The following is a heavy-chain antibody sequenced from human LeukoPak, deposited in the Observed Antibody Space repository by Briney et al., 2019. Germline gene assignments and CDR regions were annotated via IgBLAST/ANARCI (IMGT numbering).Heavy chain of an antibody. CDR2: INAGNGNT. CDR3: ARESFSSSNAFGV. CDR1: GYTFTNYA. J-gene: IGHJ3*01. Sequence: GASVKVSCKASGYTFTNYAMHWVRQAPGQRLEWMGWINAGNGNTKYSQKFQGRVTITRDTSAITRDTSASTDYMELSSLRSEDTAVYYCARESFSSSNAFGVWGQGTMVTVSS. V-gene: IGHV1-3*01. D-gene: IGHD6-13*01.